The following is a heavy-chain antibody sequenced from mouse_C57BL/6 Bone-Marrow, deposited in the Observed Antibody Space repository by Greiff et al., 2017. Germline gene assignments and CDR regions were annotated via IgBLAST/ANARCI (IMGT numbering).Heavy chain of an antibody. D-gene: IGHD1-1*01. CDR3: TPITTVVVDY. Sequence: EVQLQQSGAELVRPGASVKLSCTASGFNINDDYMHWVKQRPEQGLEWIGWIDPENGDTEYAPKFQGKATITADTSSNTAYLQLSSLTSEDTAVYYCTPITTVVVDYWGQGTTLTGSS. V-gene: IGHV14-4*01. J-gene: IGHJ2*01. CDR2: IDPENGDT. CDR1: GFNINDDY.